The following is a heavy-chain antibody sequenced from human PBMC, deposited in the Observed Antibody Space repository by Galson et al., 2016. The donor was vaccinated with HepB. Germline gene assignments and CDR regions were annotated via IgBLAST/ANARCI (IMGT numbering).Heavy chain of an antibody. CDR2: MYHSGSS. V-gene: IGHV4-39*01. Sequence: LSLTCIVSSGSIRSSSYYWGWIRQPPGKGLEWIGSMYHSGSSYYNPSLKSRVTMSVDTSKNQFSLRLSSVTAADTAVYYCARHSTDNQGFWSGSGYFFDNWGQGTLVSVSS. CDR3: ARHSTDNQGFWSGSGYFFDN. J-gene: IGHJ4*02. CDR1: SGSIRSSSYY. D-gene: IGHD3-3*01.